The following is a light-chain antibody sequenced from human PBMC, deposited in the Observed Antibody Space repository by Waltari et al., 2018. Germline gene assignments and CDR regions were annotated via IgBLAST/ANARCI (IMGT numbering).Light chain of an antibody. V-gene: IGLV2-23*02. J-gene: IGLJ1*01. CDR1: SSAVRCYNF. CDR2: EVT. CDR3: CSYAGSSTSV. Sequence: QSALTQPASVSGSPGQSITISCPGTSSAVRCYNFVSWYQQYPAKAPKLIIYEVTKRPSGVSDRFSGSKSGNTASLTISGLQPEDEADYYCCSYAGSSTSVFGTGTKVTVL.